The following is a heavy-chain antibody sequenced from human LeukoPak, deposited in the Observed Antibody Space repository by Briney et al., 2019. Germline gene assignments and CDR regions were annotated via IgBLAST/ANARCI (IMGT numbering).Heavy chain of an antibody. V-gene: IGHV3-23*01. CDR2: ISSGGTST. Sequence: GGSLRLSCAASGFTFSSYAMNWVRQAPGKGLEWVSGISSGGTSTYFADSVKGRFTISRDNPKNTLYLQMNSLRAEDTAVYYCAKLRASGSGCSNHWGQGTLVTVSS. CDR1: GFTFSSYA. CDR3: AKLRASGSGCSNH. D-gene: IGHD6-19*01. J-gene: IGHJ5*02.